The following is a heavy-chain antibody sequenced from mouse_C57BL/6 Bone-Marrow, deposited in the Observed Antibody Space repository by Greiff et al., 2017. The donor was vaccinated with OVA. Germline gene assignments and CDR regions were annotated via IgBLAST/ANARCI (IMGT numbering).Heavy chain of an antibody. J-gene: IGHJ3*01. CDR2: ISSGGDYI. CDR3: TRALYDYESGAY. Sequence: EVKLMESGEGLVKPGGSLKLSCAASGFTFSSYAMSWVRQTPEKRLEWVAYISSGGDYIYYADTVKGRFTISRDNARNTLYLQMSSLKSEDTAMYYCTRALYDYESGAYWGQGTLVTVSA. V-gene: IGHV5-9-1*02. D-gene: IGHD2-4*01. CDR1: GFTFSSYA.